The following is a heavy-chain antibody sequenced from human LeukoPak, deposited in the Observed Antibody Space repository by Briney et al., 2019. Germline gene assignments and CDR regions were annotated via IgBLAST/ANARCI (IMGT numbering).Heavy chain of an antibody. Sequence: GASVKVSCKASGGSFSSYAISWVRQAPGQGLEWMGGIIPIFGTANYAQKFQGRVTITADESTSTAYMELSSLRSEDTAVYYCARSRGSYYLFDPWGQGTLVTVSS. V-gene: IGHV1-69*13. J-gene: IGHJ5*02. CDR3: ARSRGSYYLFDP. CDR2: IIPIFGTA. D-gene: IGHD1-26*01. CDR1: GGSFSSYA.